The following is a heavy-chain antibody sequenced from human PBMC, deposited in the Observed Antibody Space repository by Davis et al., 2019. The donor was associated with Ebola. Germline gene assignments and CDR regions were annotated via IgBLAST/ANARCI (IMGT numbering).Heavy chain of an antibody. V-gene: IGHV3-48*02. D-gene: IGHD3/OR15-3a*01. CDR1: GFTFSSHS. Sequence: GGSLRLSCAASGFTFSSHSMNWIRQAPGKGLEWVSYIGYISSITTYADSVKGRFIVSRDNAKNSLYLQMNSLRDEDTAVYFCARDFWDYSPNWFDPWGQGTLVTVSS. J-gene: IGHJ5*02. CDR2: IGYISSIT. CDR3: ARDFWDYSPNWFDP.